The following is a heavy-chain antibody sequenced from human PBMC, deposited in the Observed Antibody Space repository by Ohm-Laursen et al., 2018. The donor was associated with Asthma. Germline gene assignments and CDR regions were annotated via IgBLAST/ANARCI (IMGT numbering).Heavy chain of an antibody. J-gene: IGHJ5*02. Sequence: GTLSLTCAVYGGSFSGYYWSWIRQPPGKGLEWIGEINHSGSTNYNPSLKSRVTISVDTSKNQFSLKLSSVTAADTAVYYCARGRRFRELLSPYNWFDPWGQGTLVTVSP. D-gene: IGHD3-10*01. CDR3: ARGRRFRELLSPYNWFDP. CDR1: GGSFSGYY. CDR2: INHSGST. V-gene: IGHV4-34*01.